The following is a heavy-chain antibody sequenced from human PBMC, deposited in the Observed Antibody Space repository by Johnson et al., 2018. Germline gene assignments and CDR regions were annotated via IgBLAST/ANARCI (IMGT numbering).Heavy chain of an antibody. CDR3: GRRDFDLGFDG. D-gene: IGHD3-3*01. V-gene: IGHV3-33*01. CDR1: GFTFRNYG. CDR2: IWYDGSNK. J-gene: IGHJ3*01. Sequence: QVQLQESGGGVVQPGRSLRLSCAASGFTFRNYGMHWVRQAPGKGLEWVALIWYDGSNKHYADAVKVQFTISRDNSKNTMSLQMSSLRADDTAVYYCGRRDFDLGFDGWGKGTMGTVSS.